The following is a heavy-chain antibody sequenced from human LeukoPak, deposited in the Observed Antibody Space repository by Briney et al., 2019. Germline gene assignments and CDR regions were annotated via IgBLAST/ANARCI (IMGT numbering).Heavy chain of an antibody. CDR3: GRGGSSGVDY. V-gene: IGHV1-3*04. D-gene: IGHD2-15*01. CDR2: IYTHNGDT. J-gene: IGHJ4*02. CDR1: GYTFTRNA. Sequence: ASVKVSCKTSGYTFTRNAVHWVRQAPGQRLEWMGYIYTHNGDTKYSQKFQGRVTLTRDTSASTVYVELSSLTSEDTAVYYCGRGGSSGVDYWGQGTLVTVSP.